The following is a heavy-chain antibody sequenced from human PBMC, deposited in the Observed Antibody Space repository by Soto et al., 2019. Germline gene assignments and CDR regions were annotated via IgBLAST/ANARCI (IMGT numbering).Heavy chain of an antibody. CDR1: GGSISSSSYY. D-gene: IGHD1-26*01. Sequence: SETLSLTCTVSGGSISSSSYYWDWIRQPPGKGLEWIGSSYYSGSTYYNPSLKSRVTISVDTSKNQFSLKLSSVTAADKAVYYCARQGSGSYCGGYYYYGIEVWGQGTTVTVSS. J-gene: IGHJ6*02. V-gene: IGHV4-39*01. CDR2: SYYSGST. CDR3: ARQGSGSYCGGYYYYGIEV.